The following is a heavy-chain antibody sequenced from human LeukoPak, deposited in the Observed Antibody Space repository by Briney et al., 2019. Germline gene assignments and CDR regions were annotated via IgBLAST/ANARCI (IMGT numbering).Heavy chain of an antibody. CDR2: IYYSGNT. CDR3: ARRSGITGTTRARYNWFDP. Sequence: PSETLSLTCTVSGGSISSSTYYWGWIRQPPGKGLEWIGSIYYSGNTYYNPSLKRRVTISVDTSKNQFSLKLSSVTAADTAVYYCARRSGITGTTRARYNWFDPWGQGTLVTVSS. J-gene: IGHJ5*02. V-gene: IGHV4-39*07. CDR1: GGSISSSTYY. D-gene: IGHD1-7*01.